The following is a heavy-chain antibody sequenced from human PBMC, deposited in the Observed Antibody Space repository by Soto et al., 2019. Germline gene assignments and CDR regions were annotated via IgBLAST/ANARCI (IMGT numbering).Heavy chain of an antibody. CDR2: ISGSGGST. V-gene: IGHV3-23*01. CDR1: GFTFSSYA. D-gene: IGHD4-4*01. J-gene: IGHJ4*02. Sequence: GWSLRLSCAASGFTFSSYAMSWVRQAPGKGLEWVSAISGSGGSTYYADSVKGRFTISRDNSKNTLYLQMNSLRAEDTAVYYCAKGREVTVTTFAPIDYWGQGTLVTVSS. CDR3: AKGREVTVTTFAPIDY.